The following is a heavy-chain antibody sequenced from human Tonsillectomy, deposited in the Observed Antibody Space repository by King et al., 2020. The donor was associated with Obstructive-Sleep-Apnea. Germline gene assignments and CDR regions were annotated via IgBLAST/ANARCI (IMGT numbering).Heavy chain of an antibody. CDR1: GGSISSYY. Sequence: QLQESGPGLVKPSETLSLTCTVSGGSISSYYWSWIRQPSGKGLEWIGRIYTSVSTNYNPSLKSRVTMSVDTSKNQFSLKLSSVTAADTAVYYCAGDGGYDLSHDAFDIWGQGTMVTVSS. CDR3: AGDGGYDLSHDAFDI. J-gene: IGHJ3*02. D-gene: IGHD5-12*01. CDR2: IYTSVST. V-gene: IGHV4-4*07.